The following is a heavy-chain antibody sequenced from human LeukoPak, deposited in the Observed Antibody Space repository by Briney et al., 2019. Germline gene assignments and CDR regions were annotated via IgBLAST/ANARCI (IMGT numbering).Heavy chain of an antibody. J-gene: IGHJ4*02. Sequence: TGGSLRLSCAASGFTFSSYGMHWVRQAPGKGLEWVAFIRYDGSNKYYADSVKGRFTISRDNSKNTLYLQMNSLRAEDTAVYYCAKDAGWGSGWYPPIWGQGTLVTVSS. CDR3: AKDAGWGSGWYPPI. CDR2: IRYDGSNK. D-gene: IGHD6-19*01. CDR1: GFTFSSYG. V-gene: IGHV3-30*02.